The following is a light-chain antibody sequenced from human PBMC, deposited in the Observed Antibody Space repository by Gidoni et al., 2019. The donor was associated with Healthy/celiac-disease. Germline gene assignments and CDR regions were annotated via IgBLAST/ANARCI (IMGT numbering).Light chain of an antibody. J-gene: IGKJ1*01. Sequence: DPVTITCRASQGISNYLAWYQQKPGKVPKLLIYAASTLQSGVPSRFSGSGSGTDFTLTISSLQPEDVATYYCQKYNSAPRTFXXXTKVEIK. CDR3: QKYNSAPRT. CDR1: QGISNY. CDR2: AAS. V-gene: IGKV1-27*01.